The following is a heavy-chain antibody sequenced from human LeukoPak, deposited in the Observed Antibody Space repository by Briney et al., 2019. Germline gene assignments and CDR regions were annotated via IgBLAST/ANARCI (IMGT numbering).Heavy chain of an antibody. V-gene: IGHV4-59*01. CDR2: IYYSGST. J-gene: IGHJ3*01. Sequence: SETLSLTCTVSGGSISYYYWSWIRQPPGKGLEWVGCIYYSGSTNYNPSLKSRITISVDTSKNQFSLNLTAVTTADTAVYYCARVSCSSTSCPRRDALDVWGQGTMVTVSS. CDR1: GGSISYYY. D-gene: IGHD2-2*01. CDR3: ARVSCSSTSCPRRDALDV.